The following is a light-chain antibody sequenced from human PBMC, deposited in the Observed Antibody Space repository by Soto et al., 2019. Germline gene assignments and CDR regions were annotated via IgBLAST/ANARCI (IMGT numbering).Light chain of an antibody. Sequence: ETVLTQSPGTVSLYPGERATLSCTTSQSVRSNYLAWYQQKPGQAPRLVVYGVFNRATGIPDRVSGSGSGTDFNLNISGLEPEDSAVYYCQHYDGSPRTFGQGTKLEI. CDR1: QSVRSNY. CDR3: QHYDGSPRT. CDR2: GVF. J-gene: IGKJ2*01. V-gene: IGKV3-20*01.